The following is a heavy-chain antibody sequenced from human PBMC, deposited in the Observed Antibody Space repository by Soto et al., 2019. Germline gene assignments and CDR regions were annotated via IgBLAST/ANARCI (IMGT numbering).Heavy chain of an antibody. V-gene: IGHV1-46*01. Sequence: AASVKVSCKASGYTFTSYYMHWVRQAPGQGLEWMGIINPSGGSTSYAQKFQGRVTMTRDTSTSTVYMELSSLRSEDTAVYYCARGGWDGGNGDYYYYGMDVWGQGTTVTVSS. CDR1: GYTFTSYY. J-gene: IGHJ6*02. CDR2: INPSGGST. D-gene: IGHD2-15*01. CDR3: ARGGWDGGNGDYYYYGMDV.